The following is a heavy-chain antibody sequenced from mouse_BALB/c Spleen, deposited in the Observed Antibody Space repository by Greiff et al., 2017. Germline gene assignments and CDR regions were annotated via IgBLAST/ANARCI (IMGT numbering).Heavy chain of an antibody. V-gene: IGHV5-17*02. CDR2: ISSGSSTI. CDR3: AIWDGGAMDY. J-gene: IGHJ4*01. D-gene: IGHD4-1*01. Sequence: DVMLVESGGGLVQPGGSRKLSCAASGFTFSSFGMHWVRQAPEKGLEWVAYISSGSSTIYYADTVKGRFTISRDNPKNTLFLQMTSLRSEDTAMYYCAIWDGGAMDYWGQGTSVTVSS. CDR1: GFTFSSFG.